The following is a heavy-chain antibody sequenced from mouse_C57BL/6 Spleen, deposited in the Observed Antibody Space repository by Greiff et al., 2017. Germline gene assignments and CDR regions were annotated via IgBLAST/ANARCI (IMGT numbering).Heavy chain of an antibody. CDR2: ISYDGSN. J-gene: IGHJ3*01. D-gene: IGHD1-1*01. V-gene: IGHV3-6*01. Sequence: VQLQQSGPGLVKPSQSLSLTCSVTGYSITSGYYWNWIRQFPGNKLEWMGYISYDGSNNYNPSLKNRISITRDTSKNQFFLKLNSVTTEDTATYYCASRYGSSSWFAYWGQGTLVTVSA. CDR1: GYSITSGYY. CDR3: ASRYGSSSWFAY.